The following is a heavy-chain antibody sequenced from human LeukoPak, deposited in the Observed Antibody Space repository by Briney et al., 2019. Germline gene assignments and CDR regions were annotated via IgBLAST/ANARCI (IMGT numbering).Heavy chain of an antibody. CDR3: ARDTLIAAAGSDY. V-gene: IGHV3-7*03. CDR1: GFRFRGYW. Sequence: GGSRRLSCAASGFRFRGYWRSWVRQAPGKGLGWVANMDRDGSEKYYVDSVRGRFTISRDNAGNSLFLQMNSLRAEDTAIYYCARDTLIAAAGSDYWGQGTLVTVSS. CDR2: MDRDGSEK. D-gene: IGHD6-13*01. J-gene: IGHJ4*02.